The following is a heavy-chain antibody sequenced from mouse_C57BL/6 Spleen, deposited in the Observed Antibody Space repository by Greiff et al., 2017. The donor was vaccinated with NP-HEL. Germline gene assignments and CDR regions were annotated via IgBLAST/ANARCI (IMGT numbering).Heavy chain of an antibody. J-gene: IGHJ2*01. CDR1: GYAFSSSW. V-gene: IGHV1-82*01. Sequence: VQLQKSGPELVKPGASVKISCKASGYAFSSSWMNWVKQRPGKGLEWIGRIYPGDGDTNYNGKFKGKATLTADKSSSTAYMQLSSLTSEDSAVYFCAREVTTVVSYFDYWGQGTTLTVSS. D-gene: IGHD1-1*01. CDR3: AREVTTVVSYFDY. CDR2: IYPGDGDT.